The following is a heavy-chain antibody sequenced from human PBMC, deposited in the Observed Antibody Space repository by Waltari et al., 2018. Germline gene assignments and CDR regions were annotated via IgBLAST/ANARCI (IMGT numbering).Heavy chain of an antibody. D-gene: IGHD3-22*01. V-gene: IGHV1-8*01. CDR2: MNPNSGNT. CDR3: ASTLGYYDSSGYPFDI. CDR1: GYTFTSYD. Sequence: QVQLVQSGAEVKTPGASVKVSCKASGYTFTSYDIHWVRQATGQGLEWMGWMNPNSGNTGYAQKFQGRVTMTRNTSISTAYMELSSLRSEDTAVYYCASTLGYYDSSGYPFDIWGQGTMVTVSS. J-gene: IGHJ3*02.